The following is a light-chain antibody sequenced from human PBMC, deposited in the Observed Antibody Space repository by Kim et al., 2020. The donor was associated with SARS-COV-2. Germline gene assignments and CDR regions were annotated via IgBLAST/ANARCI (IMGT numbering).Light chain of an antibody. J-gene: IGKJ4*01. CDR2: DVS. CDR3: QQRGNWPLT. CDR1: QSIGDY. Sequence: LSPGERATLSSRATQSIGDYLAWYQQKPGQAPRLLIYDVSDRATGIPARFSGSGSGTDFTLTISGLEPEDFAIYYCQQRGNWPLTFGGGTKVDIK. V-gene: IGKV3-11*01.